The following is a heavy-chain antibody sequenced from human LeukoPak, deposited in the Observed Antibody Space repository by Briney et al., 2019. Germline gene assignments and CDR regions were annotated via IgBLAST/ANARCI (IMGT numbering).Heavy chain of an antibody. V-gene: IGHV3-7*01. D-gene: IGHD2-15*01. CDR2: INLDGSQK. CDR1: GFTVFNYW. Sequence: GGSLRLSCAASGFTVFNYWMSWVRQAPGKGLEWVANINLDGSQKYYVDSLKGRFTISRDNAKNSLYLQMNSLRAEDTAVYYCARDTGYCSGGSCYSGAFDIWGQGTMVTVSS. CDR3: ARDTGYCSGGSCYSGAFDI. J-gene: IGHJ3*02.